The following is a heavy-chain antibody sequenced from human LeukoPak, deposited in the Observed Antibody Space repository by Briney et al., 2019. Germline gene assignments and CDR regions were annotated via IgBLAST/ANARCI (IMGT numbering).Heavy chain of an antibody. CDR1: GFTFSSYS. CDR3: ARTPAGYFDY. Sequence: GGSLRLSCAASGFTFSSYSMTWVRQAPGKGLEWVSYISSSSSTIYYADSVKGRFTISRDNAKNSLYLQMNSLRAEDTAVYYCARTPAGYFDYWGQGTLVTVSS. CDR2: ISSSSSTI. J-gene: IGHJ4*02. V-gene: IGHV3-48*01.